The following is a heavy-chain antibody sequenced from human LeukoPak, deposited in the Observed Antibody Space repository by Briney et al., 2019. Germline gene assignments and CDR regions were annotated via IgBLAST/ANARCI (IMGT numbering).Heavy chain of an antibody. Sequence: ASVKVSCKASGYTVTGYYMHWVRQAPGQGLEWMGWISAYNGNTNYAQKLQGRVTMTTDTSTSTAYMELRSLRSDDTAVYYCAREAFQGDTPDYWGQGPLVTVSS. J-gene: IGHJ4*02. CDR1: GYTVTGYY. V-gene: IGHV1-18*04. D-gene: IGHD3-16*01. CDR3: AREAFQGDTPDY. CDR2: ISAYNGNT.